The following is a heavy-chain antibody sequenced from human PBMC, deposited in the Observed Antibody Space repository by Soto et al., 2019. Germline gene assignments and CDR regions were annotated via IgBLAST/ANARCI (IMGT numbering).Heavy chain of an antibody. J-gene: IGHJ6*02. CDR2: VHHSWGS. CDR1: GGSISSYY. V-gene: IGHV4-59*08. D-gene: IGHD3-10*01. Sequence: QVQLQESGPGLVKPSETLSLSCTVSGGSISSYYWSWFRQSPGKRMEWIGYVHHSWGSSYNPSLQSRVDISLDTSKSQFSLKVTSVTATDTAVYYCARQGFGPLHGLVDVWCQGTTVTVSS. CDR3: ARQGFGPLHGLVDV.